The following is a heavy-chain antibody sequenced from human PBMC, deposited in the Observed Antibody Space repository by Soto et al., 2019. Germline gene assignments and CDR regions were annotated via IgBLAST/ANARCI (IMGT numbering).Heavy chain of an antibody. Sequence: PGGSLRLSCAASGFTFSSYSMNWVRQAPGKGLEWVSSISSSSSYIYYADSVKGRFTISRDNAKNSLYLQMNSLRAEDTAVYYCARVATTVTHFDYWGQGTLVTVSS. D-gene: IGHD4-4*01. CDR2: ISSSSSYI. J-gene: IGHJ4*02. CDR3: ARVATTVTHFDY. V-gene: IGHV3-21*01. CDR1: GFTFSSYS.